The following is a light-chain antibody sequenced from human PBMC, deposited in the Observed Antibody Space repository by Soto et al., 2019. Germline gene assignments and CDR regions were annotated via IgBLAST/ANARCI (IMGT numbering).Light chain of an antibody. CDR3: QQNGSTPRT. CDR1: ESVSSS. CDR2: AAS. V-gene: IGKV3-20*01. J-gene: IGKJ1*01. Sequence: TQSLPTLCVYPRESAPPSCRASESVSSSLAWYQHKPGQSPRPLIYAASRLETGVPDRFSGSGSGTEFTLTISGLQPEDFATYYCQQNGSTPRTFCHGTKVDIK.